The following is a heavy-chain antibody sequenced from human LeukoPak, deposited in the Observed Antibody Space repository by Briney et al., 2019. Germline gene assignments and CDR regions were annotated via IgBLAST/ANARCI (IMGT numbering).Heavy chain of an antibody. CDR3: ARAGTGGGNFKVTNAFDI. D-gene: IGHD4-23*01. J-gene: IGHJ3*02. Sequence: ASVKVSCKASGYTFTSCAMHWVRQAPGQRLEWMGWINAGNGNTKYSQKFQGRVTITRDTSASTAYMELSSLRSEDTAVYYCARAGTGGGNFKVTNAFDIWGQGTMVTVSS. CDR1: GYTFTSCA. CDR2: INAGNGNT. V-gene: IGHV1-3*01.